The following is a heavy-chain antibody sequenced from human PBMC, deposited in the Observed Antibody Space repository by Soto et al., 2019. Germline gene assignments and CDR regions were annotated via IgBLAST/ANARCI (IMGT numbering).Heavy chain of an antibody. CDR3: AKGRSYYYYYGVDV. V-gene: IGHV3-21*04. CDR1: GFTCSSCT. J-gene: IGHJ6*02. CDR2: ISLSTNYI. Sequence: GGSLRLSCAASGFTCSSCTMNWVRQAPGKGLEWVSSISLSTNYIYYADSLRGRFTISRDNAKSTLYLQMNSLRAEDTALYYCAKGRSYYYYYGVDVWGQGTTVTVSS.